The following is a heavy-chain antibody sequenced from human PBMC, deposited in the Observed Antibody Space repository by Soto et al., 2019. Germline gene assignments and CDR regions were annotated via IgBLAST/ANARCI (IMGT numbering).Heavy chain of an antibody. CDR1: GGSFSGYY. D-gene: IGHD5-12*01. CDR3: ARGLPVATLFDY. CDR2: INHSGST. Sequence: SETLSLTCAVYGGSFSGYYWSWIRQPPGKGLEWIGEINHSGSTNYNPSLKSRVTISVDTSKNQFSLKLSSVTAADTAVYYCARGLPVATLFDYWGQGTLVTVSS. V-gene: IGHV4-34*01. J-gene: IGHJ4*02.